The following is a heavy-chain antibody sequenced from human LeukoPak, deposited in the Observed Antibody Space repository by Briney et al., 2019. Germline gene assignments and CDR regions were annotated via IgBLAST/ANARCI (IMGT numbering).Heavy chain of an antibody. CDR2: INPGGTEI. J-gene: IGHJ4*02. Sequence: SGGSLRLSCTFSGLTFRSYWMNWVRQAPGKGLEWVANINPGGTEIRSVDSVKGRSIISRDNAKNSLDLQMSSLRVEDTAVYYCMCWGTDNHWGQGILVTVSS. CDR1: GLTFRSYW. CDR3: MCWGTDNH. V-gene: IGHV3-7*01. D-gene: IGHD7-27*01.